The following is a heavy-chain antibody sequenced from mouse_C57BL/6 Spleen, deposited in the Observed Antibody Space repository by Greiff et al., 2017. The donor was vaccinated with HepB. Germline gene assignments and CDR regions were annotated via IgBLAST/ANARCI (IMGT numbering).Heavy chain of an antibody. D-gene: IGHD1-1*01. V-gene: IGHV1-69*01. CDR3: AYGGRGYFDV. J-gene: IGHJ1*03. Sequence: QVQLQQPGAELVMPGASVKLSCKASGYTFTSYWMHWVKQRPGQGLEWIGEIDPSDSYTNYNQKFKGKSTLTVDKSASTAYMQRSSLTSEDCAVYCWAYGGRGYFDVWGTGTTVTVAS. CDR1: GYTFTSYW. CDR2: IDPSDSYT.